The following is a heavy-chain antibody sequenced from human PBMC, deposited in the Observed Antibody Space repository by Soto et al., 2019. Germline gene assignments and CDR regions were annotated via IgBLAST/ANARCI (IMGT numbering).Heavy chain of an antibody. V-gene: IGHV3-53*01. D-gene: IGHD3-10*01. CDR1: GFTVSSNY. J-gene: IGHJ3*02. Sequence: GGSLRLFCAASGFTVSSNYMSWVRQAPGKGLEWVSVIYSGGSTYYADSVKGRFTISRDNSKNTLYLQMNSLRAEDTAVYYCARDELDYYGSGRTKRGAFDIWGQGTMVTVSS. CDR3: ARDELDYYGSGRTKRGAFDI. CDR2: IYSGGST.